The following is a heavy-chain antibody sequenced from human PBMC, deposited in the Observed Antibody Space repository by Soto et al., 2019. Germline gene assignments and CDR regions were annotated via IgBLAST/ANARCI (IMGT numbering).Heavy chain of an antibody. CDR1: GGSFSGYY. D-gene: IGHD3-3*01. CDR3: ASETYYDFWSGYFR. V-gene: IGHV4-34*01. J-gene: IGHJ4*02. Sequence: QVQLQQWGAGLLKPSETLSLTCAVYGGSFSGYYWSWIRQPPGKGLEWIGEINHSGSTNYNPSPKSRVTISVATSKNQYSLKLSSVTAADTAVYYCASETYYDFWSGYFRWGQGTLVTVSS. CDR2: INHSGST.